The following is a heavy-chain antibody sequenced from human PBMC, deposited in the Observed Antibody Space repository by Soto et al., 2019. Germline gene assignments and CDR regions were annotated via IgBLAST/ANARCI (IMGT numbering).Heavy chain of an antibody. CDR1: GFTFSSYA. Sequence: QVQLVESGGGVVQPGRSLRLSCAASGFTFSSYAMQWVRQAPGKGLEWVALISYDGSNKYYADSVKGRFTISRDNSKNTVYMEMNSLRTEDTAVYYCARVEAVAVTWWYFDLWGRGTLVTVSS. V-gene: IGHV3-30*03. D-gene: IGHD6-19*01. CDR3: ARVEAVAVTWWYFDL. CDR2: ISYDGSNK. J-gene: IGHJ2*01.